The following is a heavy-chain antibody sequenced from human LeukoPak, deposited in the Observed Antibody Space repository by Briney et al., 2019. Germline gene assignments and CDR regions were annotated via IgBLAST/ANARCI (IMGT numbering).Heavy chain of an antibody. Sequence: GGSLRPSCAASGFTFSSYGMHWVRQAPGKGLEWVAVISYDGSNKYYADSVKGRFTISRDNSKNTLYLQMNSLRAEDTAVYYCAKDKMVGGYCSGGSCYLPDYWGQGTLVTVSS. CDR2: ISYDGSNK. J-gene: IGHJ4*02. CDR1: GFTFSSYG. CDR3: AKDKMVGGYCSGGSCYLPDY. V-gene: IGHV3-30*18. D-gene: IGHD2-15*01.